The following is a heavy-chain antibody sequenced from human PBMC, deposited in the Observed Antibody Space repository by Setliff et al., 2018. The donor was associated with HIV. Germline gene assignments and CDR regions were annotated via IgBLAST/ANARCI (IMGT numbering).Heavy chain of an antibody. Sequence: WGSLRLSCAASGSTFSGYCIDWVRQAPGKGLEWVARSRNKANSYTTEYAASVKGRFIISRDDSKNSLYLQMNSLKTEDTAVYYCARGRLLWSGSYYYYYMDVWGKGTTVTVSS. CDR3: ARGRLLWSGSYYYYYMDV. CDR1: GSTFSGYC. D-gene: IGHD3-10*01. J-gene: IGHJ6*03. V-gene: IGHV3-72*01. CDR2: SRNKANSYTT.